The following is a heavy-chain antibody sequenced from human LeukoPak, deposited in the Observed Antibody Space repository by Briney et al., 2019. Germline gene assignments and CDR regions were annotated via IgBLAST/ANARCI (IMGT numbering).Heavy chain of an antibody. Sequence: GASVKVSCKASGYTFTSYDINWVRQATGQGLEWMGWMNPNSGNTGYAQKFQGRVTMTEDTSTDTAYMELSSLRSEDTAVYYCATSGGSGSYYNGYWGQGTLVTVSS. J-gene: IGHJ4*02. CDR1: GYTFTSYD. CDR2: MNPNSGNT. D-gene: IGHD3-10*01. CDR3: ATSGGSGSYYNGY. V-gene: IGHV1-8*02.